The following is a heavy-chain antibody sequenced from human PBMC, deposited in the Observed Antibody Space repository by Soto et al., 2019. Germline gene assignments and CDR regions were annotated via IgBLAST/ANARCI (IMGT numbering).Heavy chain of an antibody. CDR2: IYYSGST. CDR1: GGSISSSNW. CDR3: ARGGLYYYDSSGYSENWYFDL. D-gene: IGHD3-22*01. J-gene: IGHJ2*01. V-gene: IGHV4-4*02. Sequence: PSETLSLTCAVSGGSISSSNWWNWVRQPPGKGLEWIGYIYYSGSTNYNPSLKSRVTISVDTSKNQFSLKLSSVTAADTAVYYCARGGLYYYDSSGYSENWYFDLWGRGTLVTVSS.